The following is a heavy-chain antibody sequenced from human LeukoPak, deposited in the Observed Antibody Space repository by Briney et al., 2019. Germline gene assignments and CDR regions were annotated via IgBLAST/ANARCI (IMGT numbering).Heavy chain of an antibody. Sequence: GGSLRLSCAASGFTFSSYAMSWVRQAPGKGLEWVPAISGSGGSTYYADSVKGRFTISRDNSKNTLYLQMNSLRAEDTAVYYCAKGSYDFWSGYLPGFDPWGQGTLVTVSS. J-gene: IGHJ5*02. D-gene: IGHD3-3*01. V-gene: IGHV3-23*01. CDR1: GFTFSSYA. CDR2: ISGSGGST. CDR3: AKGSYDFWSGYLPGFDP.